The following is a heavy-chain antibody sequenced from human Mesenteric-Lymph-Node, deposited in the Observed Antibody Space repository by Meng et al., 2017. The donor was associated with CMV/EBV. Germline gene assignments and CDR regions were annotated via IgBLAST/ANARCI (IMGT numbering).Heavy chain of an antibody. CDR3: ARSGHRSITIFRAWFDP. Sequence: TLTDYGITWVRQAPGRGLEWVGWTSPYNGSAKYAQRVQGRVTMTTDTSTSTVHMELRSLRYDDTAVYYCARSGHRSITIFRAWFDPWGQGTLVTVSS. CDR2: TSPYNGSA. D-gene: IGHD3-3*01. CDR1: TLTDYG. V-gene: IGHV1-18*01. J-gene: IGHJ5*02.